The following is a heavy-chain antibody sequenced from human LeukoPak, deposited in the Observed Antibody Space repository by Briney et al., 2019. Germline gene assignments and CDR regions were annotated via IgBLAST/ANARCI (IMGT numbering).Heavy chain of an antibody. V-gene: IGHV4-34*01. Sequence: SETLSLTCAVYGGSFSGYYWSWIRQPPGKGLEWIGEINHSGSTNYNPSLKSRVTISVDTSKNQFSLKLTSMTAADTAVYYCTRTTEWNDFDYWGQGTLVTVSS. CDR1: GGSFSGYY. CDR3: TRTTEWNDFDY. CDR2: INHSGST. D-gene: IGHD1-1*01. J-gene: IGHJ4*02.